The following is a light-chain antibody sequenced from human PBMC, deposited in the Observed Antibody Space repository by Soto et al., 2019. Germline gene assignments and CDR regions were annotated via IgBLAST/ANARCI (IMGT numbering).Light chain of an antibody. J-gene: IGKJ1*01. CDR2: KAS. Sequence: DIHMTQSPSSLSASVGDIVWMTWRASQSISSWLAWYQQKPGKAPKLLIYKASSLESGVPSRFSGSGSGTEFTLTISSLQPHDFATYYCQQYNSYSRTFGQGTKVDIK. V-gene: IGKV1-5*03. CDR3: QQYNSYSRT. CDR1: QSISSW.